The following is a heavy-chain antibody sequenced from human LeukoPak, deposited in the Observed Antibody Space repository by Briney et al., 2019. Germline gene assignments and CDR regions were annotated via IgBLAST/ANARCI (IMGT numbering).Heavy chain of an antibody. CDR3: AKGALYCSGGSCYSRYYYYGMDV. D-gene: IGHD2-15*01. Sequence: GRSLRLSCAASGFTFDDYAMHWVRQAPGKGLEWVSGISWNSGSIGYEDSVKGRFTISRDNAKNSLYLQMNSLRAEDTALYYCAKGALYCSGGSCYSRYYYYGMDVWGQGTTVTVSS. V-gene: IGHV3-9*01. J-gene: IGHJ6*02. CDR1: GFTFDDYA. CDR2: ISWNSGSI.